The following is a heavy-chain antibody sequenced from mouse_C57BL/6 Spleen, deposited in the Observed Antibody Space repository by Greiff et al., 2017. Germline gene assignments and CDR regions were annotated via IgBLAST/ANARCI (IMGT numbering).Heavy chain of an antibody. CDR2: IYPGSGST. CDR1: GYTFTSYW. D-gene: IGHD2-5*01. CDR3: ARDSNDAMDY. J-gene: IGHJ4*01. V-gene: IGHV1-55*01. Sequence: QVQLQQPGAELVKPGASVKMSCKASGYTFTSYWITWVKQRPGQGLEWIGDIYPGSGSTNYNEKFKSKATLTVDTSASTAYMQLSSLTTEDSAVYYCARDSNDAMDYWGQGTTVTVSS.